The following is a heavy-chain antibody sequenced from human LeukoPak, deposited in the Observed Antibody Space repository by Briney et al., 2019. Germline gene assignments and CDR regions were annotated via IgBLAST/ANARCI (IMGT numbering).Heavy chain of an antibody. CDR2: IAGSSGYI. CDR3: AKGDDYGDPRLDY. CDR1: GFTFSSYT. V-gene: IGHV3-21*01. D-gene: IGHD4-17*01. Sequence: GGSLRLSCAASGFTFSSYTMNWVRQAPGKGLEWVSSIAGSSGYISYADSVKGRFTISRDNAKKSLYLQMTSLTAEDTAVYYCAKGDDYGDPRLDYWGQGTLVTVSS. J-gene: IGHJ4*02.